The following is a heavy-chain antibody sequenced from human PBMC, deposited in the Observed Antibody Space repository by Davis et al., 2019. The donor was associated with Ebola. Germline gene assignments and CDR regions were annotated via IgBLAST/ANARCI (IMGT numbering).Heavy chain of an antibody. V-gene: IGHV7-4-1*02. Sequence: AASVKVSCKASGYTFTSYAMNWVRQAPGQGLEWMGWINTNTGNPTYAQGFTGRFAFSLDTSVSTAYLQISSLKAEDTAVYYCARDAGPYYYGSGSYYNVRYFDLWGRGTLVTVSS. CDR2: INTNTGNP. J-gene: IGHJ2*01. CDR3: ARDAGPYYYGSGSYYNVRYFDL. CDR1: GYTFTSYA. D-gene: IGHD3-10*01.